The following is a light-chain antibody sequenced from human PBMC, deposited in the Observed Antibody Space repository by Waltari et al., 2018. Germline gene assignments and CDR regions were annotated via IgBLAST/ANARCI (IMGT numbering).Light chain of an antibody. CDR1: INDVGVEDY. V-gene: IGLV2-11*01. CDR2: DVV. J-gene: IGLJ3*02. Sequence: QSALTQPHSVSASPGQSVTIPCSGSINDVGVEDYVSWYQQLPGKAPKLILYDVVKRPSGVPSRFSGSKYCTTASLTISGLQTDDEATYYCCSYAGAYTLVFGGGTKLTVL. CDR3: CSYAGAYTLV.